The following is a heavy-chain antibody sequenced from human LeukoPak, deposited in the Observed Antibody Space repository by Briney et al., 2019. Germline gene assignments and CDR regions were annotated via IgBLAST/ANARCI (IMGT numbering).Heavy chain of an antibody. V-gene: IGHV3-30*11. CDR2: ISYDGSNK. CDR3: AKDSGSLDV. Sequence: GGSLRLSCAASGFTFSRYAMHWVRQAPGKGLEWVAVISYDGSNKYYADSVKGRFTISRDNSKNTLYLQMNSLRAEDTAVYYCAKDSGSLDVWGQGTTVTVSS. D-gene: IGHD3-10*01. CDR1: GFTFSRYA. J-gene: IGHJ6*02.